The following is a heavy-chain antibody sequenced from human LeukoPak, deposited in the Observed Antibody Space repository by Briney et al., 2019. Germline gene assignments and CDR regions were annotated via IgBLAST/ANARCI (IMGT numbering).Heavy chain of an antibody. CDR1: GYSFTSHW. Sequence: GESLKISCKGSGYSFTSHWIGWVRQMPGKGLEWMGIIYPGDSDTRYSPSFQGQVTISADKSISTAYLQWSSLKASDTAMYYCARDYVTYYYDSSGYSSYFDYWGQGTLVTVSS. CDR3: ARDYVTYYYDSSGYSSYFDY. J-gene: IGHJ4*02. D-gene: IGHD3-22*01. V-gene: IGHV5-51*01. CDR2: IYPGDSDT.